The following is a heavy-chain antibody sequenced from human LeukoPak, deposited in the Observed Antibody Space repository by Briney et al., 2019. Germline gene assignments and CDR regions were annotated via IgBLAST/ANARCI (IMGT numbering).Heavy chain of an antibody. CDR3: AREYYDSSGYVLDY. V-gene: IGHV1-69*04. CDR2: IIPILGIA. CDR1: GGTFSSYA. Sequence: SVKVSCKASGGTFSSYAISWVRQAPGQGLEWMGRIIPILGIANYAQKFQGRVTITADKSTSTAYMELSSLRSEDTAVYYCAREYYDSSGYVLDYWGQGTLVTVSS. J-gene: IGHJ4*02. D-gene: IGHD3-22*01.